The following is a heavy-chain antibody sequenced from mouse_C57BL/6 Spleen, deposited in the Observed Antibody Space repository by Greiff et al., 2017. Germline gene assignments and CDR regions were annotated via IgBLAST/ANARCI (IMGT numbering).Heavy chain of an antibody. CDR3: TCPLYGGYWFAY. CDR2: IYPGNSDT. CDR1: GYTFTSYW. D-gene: IGHD2-3*01. Sequence: VQLQQSGTVLVRPGASVKMSCKTSGYTFTSYWMHWVKQRPGQGLEWIGAIYPGNSDTSYNQKFKGKAKLTAVTSASTAYMELSSLTNEDSAVYCCTCPLYGGYWFAYWGQGTLVTVSA. J-gene: IGHJ3*01. V-gene: IGHV1-5*01.